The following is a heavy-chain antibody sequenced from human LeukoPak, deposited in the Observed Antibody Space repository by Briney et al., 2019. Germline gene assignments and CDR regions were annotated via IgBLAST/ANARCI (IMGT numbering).Heavy chain of an antibody. J-gene: IGHJ5*02. CDR1: GYTFTNYG. CDR2: LSAYNGNT. V-gene: IGHV1-18*01. CDR3: DIDLGVAAAGRSPHFVT. D-gene: IGHD6-13*01. Sequence: ASVTVSCKASGYTFTNYGIIWVRQAPGQGLEWMGCLSAYNGNTNYAQMLQGRLTITTDTSTSTAYMELRSLRSDDTAVYHCDIDLGVAAAGRSPHFVTWGEGTLVTVSS.